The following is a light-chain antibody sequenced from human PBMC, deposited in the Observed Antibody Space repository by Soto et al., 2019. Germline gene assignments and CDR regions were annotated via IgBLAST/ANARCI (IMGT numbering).Light chain of an antibody. CDR1: QSFSSS. CDR2: DAS. CDR3: QQRSNWPFT. J-gene: IGKJ5*01. Sequence: EIVLTQSPATLSLSPGERATLSCRASQSFSSSLAWYQQKRGQAPRLLIYDASNRATGIPARFSGSGSGTDFTLTISSLEPEDFAVYYCQQRSNWPFTFGQGTRLEIK. V-gene: IGKV3-11*01.